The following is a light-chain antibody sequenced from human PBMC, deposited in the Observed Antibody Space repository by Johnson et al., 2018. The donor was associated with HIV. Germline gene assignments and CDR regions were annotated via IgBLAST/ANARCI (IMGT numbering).Light chain of an antibody. J-gene: IGLJ1*01. CDR2: DNT. CDR3: GSWDSSLSAYV. Sequence: TQPPSVSAAPGQKVTISCSGSSSNIGNNYVSWYQQLPGTAPKLLIYDNTRRPSGIPDRFSGSKSGTSGTLGITGLQTGDEADYYCGSWDSSLSAYVFGTGTKVTVL. V-gene: IGLV1-51*01. CDR1: SSNIGNNY.